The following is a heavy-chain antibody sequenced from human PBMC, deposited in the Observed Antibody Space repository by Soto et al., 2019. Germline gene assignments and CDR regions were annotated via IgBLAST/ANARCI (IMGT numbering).Heavy chain of an antibody. J-gene: IGHJ4*02. D-gene: IGHD2-15*01. V-gene: IGHV3-33*01. CDR1: GFTFSSYG. Sequence: SLKISCAASGFTFSSYGMHWVRKAPGKGLEWVAVIWYDGSNKYYADSVKGRFTISRDNSKNTLYLQMNSLRAEDTAVYYCAPGDCSGGSCYSSPFDYWGQGTLVTVSS. CDR2: IWYDGSNK. CDR3: APGDCSGGSCYSSPFDY.